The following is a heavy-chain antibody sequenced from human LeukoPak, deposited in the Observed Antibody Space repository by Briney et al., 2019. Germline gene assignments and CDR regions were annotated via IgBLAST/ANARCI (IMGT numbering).Heavy chain of an antibody. Sequence: VASVKVSCKASGYTFTGYYMHWVRQAPGQGLEWMGWINPNSGNTGYAQKFQGRVTITRNTSISTAYMELSSLRSEDTAVYYCARGRGMIVPRVLNDYWGQGTLVTVSS. CDR1: GYTFTGYY. CDR3: ARGRGMIVPRVLNDY. V-gene: IGHV1-8*03. CDR2: INPNSGNT. D-gene: IGHD3-22*01. J-gene: IGHJ4*02.